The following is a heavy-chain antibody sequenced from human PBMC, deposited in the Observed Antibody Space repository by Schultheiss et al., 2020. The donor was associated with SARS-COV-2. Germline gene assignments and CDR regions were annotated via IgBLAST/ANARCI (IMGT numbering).Heavy chain of an antibody. V-gene: IGHV3-11*01. CDR2: ISSSGSTI. Sequence: GGSLRLSCAASGFTVSSNYMSWVRQAPGKGLEWVSYISSSGSTIYYADSVKGRFTISRDNSKNTLYLQMNSLRAEDTAVYYCAKGVCYDSSGYYRCNYFDYWGQGTLVTVSS. CDR1: GFTVSSNY. J-gene: IGHJ4*02. D-gene: IGHD3-22*01. CDR3: AKGVCYDSSGYYRCNYFDY.